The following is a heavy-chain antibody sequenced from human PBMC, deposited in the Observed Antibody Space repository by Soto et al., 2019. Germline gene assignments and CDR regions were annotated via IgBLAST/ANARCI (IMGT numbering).Heavy chain of an antibody. Sequence: SVKVSCKASGGTFSSYAISWVRQAPGQGLEWMGGIIPIFGTANYAQKFQGRVTITADESTTTAYMELSSLISEDTAVYYCARSERFLFDPWGQGTLVTVSS. CDR2: IIPIFGTA. V-gene: IGHV1-69*13. D-gene: IGHD3-3*01. CDR1: GGTFSSYA. J-gene: IGHJ5*02. CDR3: ARSERFLFDP.